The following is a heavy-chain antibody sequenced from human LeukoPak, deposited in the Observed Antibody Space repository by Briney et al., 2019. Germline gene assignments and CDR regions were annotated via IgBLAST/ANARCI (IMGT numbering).Heavy chain of an antibody. D-gene: IGHD2-15*01. J-gene: IGHJ4*02. V-gene: IGHV3-43*01. CDR3: AKDIGSGGSHKHFDY. Sequence: GGSLRLSCAASGFTFGDATMQWVRHNLGKGLGWVSLISWGGGYTEYADSVKGRLIISRDNSKNSLYLQMNSLRSEDTALYYCAKDIGSGGSHKHFDYWGQGTLVTVSS. CDR2: ISWGGGYT. CDR1: GFTFGDAT.